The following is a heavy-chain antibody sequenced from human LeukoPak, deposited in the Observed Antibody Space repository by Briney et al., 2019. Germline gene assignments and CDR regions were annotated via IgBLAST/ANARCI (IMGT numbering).Heavy chain of an antibody. J-gene: IGHJ4*02. CDR3: AKDPTYYYDSSGYPLGYFDY. CDR2: IRYDGSSK. CDR1: GFTFNSYG. D-gene: IGHD3-22*01. V-gene: IGHV3-30*02. Sequence: GGSLRLSCTASGFTFNSYGIHWVRQAPGKGLEWVAFIRYDGSSKYYVDSVKGRFTISRDNSKNTLYLQMNSLRAEDTAVYYCAKDPTYYYDSSGYPLGYFDYWGQGTLVTVSS.